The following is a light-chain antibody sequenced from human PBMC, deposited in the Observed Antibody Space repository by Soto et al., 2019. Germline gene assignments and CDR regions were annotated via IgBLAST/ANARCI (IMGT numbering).Light chain of an antibody. V-gene: IGLV1-44*01. Sequence: QSVLTQPPSASGTPGQRVTISCSGSSSDIGSNTVNWYQQLPGKAPKLLIYSNNQRPSGVPDRFSGSKSGTSASLAISGLQSEDAADYYCAAWDDSLNGPVFGGGTKLTVL. J-gene: IGLJ3*02. CDR3: AAWDDSLNGPV. CDR1: SSDIGSNT. CDR2: SNN.